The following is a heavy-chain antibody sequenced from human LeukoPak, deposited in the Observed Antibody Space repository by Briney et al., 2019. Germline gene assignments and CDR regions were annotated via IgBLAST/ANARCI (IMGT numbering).Heavy chain of an antibody. J-gene: IGHJ3*02. V-gene: IGHV3-33*01. CDR3: ARVGCSGGSCYIDAFDI. D-gene: IGHD2-15*01. CDR1: GFTFSSYG. Sequence: PGGSLRLSCAASGFTFSSYGMHWVRQDPGKGLEWVAVIWYDGSNKYYADSVKGRFTISRDNSKNTLYLQMNSLRAEDTAVYYCARVGCSGGSCYIDAFDIWGQGTMVTVSS. CDR2: IWYDGSNK.